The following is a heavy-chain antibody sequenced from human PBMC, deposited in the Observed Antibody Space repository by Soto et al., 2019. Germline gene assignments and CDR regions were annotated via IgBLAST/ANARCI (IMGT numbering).Heavy chain of an antibody. CDR2: IDGSGRNT. J-gene: IGHJ4*02. CDR3: AKDGGSVCSGGTCYFQAPDY. Sequence: EVQLLESGGGLVQPGGSLRLSCAASGFTFSSYAMSWVRQAPGKGLEWVSGIDGSGRNTYYADSVKGRFTISRDNSKNTLSVQMNGLSVEDTALYYCAKDGGSVCSGGTCYFQAPDYWGQGTLVTFSS. V-gene: IGHV3-23*01. CDR1: GFTFSSYA. D-gene: IGHD2-15*01.